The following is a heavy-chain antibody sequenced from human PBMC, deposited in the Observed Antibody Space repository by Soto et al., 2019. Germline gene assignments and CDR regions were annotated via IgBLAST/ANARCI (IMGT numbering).Heavy chain of an antibody. J-gene: IGHJ3*02. CDR2: INPSGGST. D-gene: IGHD2-21*02. CDR1: GYTFTSYD. CDR3: ARGCGGDCYPTTAFDI. Sequence: GASGKVSCKASGYTFTSYDMHWVRQAPGQGLEWMGIINPSGGSTSYAQKFQGRVTMTRDTSTSTVYMELSSLRSEDTAVYYCARGCGGDCYPTTAFDIWGQGTMVTVS. V-gene: IGHV1-46*01.